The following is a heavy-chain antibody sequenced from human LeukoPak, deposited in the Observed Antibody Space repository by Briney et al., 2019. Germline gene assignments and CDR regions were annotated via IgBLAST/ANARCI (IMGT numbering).Heavy chain of an antibody. Sequence: ASVKVSCTASGYAFTNHYMHWVRRAPGQGPEWMGLINHRGDITTSAQRFQDRITMTRDTSTSTDYMELRSLTSEDTAVYYCARGNGSRWPHYHYMDVWGKGTTVIVSS. D-gene: IGHD6-13*01. CDR2: INHRGDIT. V-gene: IGHV1-46*01. CDR1: GYAFTNHY. J-gene: IGHJ6*03. CDR3: ARGNGSRWPHYHYMDV.